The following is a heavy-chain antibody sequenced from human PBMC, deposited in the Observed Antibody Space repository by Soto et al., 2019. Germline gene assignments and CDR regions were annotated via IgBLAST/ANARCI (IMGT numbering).Heavy chain of an antibody. J-gene: IGHJ6*02. Sequence: ASVKVSCKASGGTFSSYAISWVRQAPGQWLEWMGGIIPIFGTTNYAQKFQGRVTITADESTSTAYMELSSLRSEDTAVYYCAGPPELTRIYYYYGMDVWGQGTTVTVSS. D-gene: IGHD1-7*01. V-gene: IGHV1-69*13. CDR3: AGPPELTRIYYYYGMDV. CDR1: GGTFSSYA. CDR2: IIPIFGTT.